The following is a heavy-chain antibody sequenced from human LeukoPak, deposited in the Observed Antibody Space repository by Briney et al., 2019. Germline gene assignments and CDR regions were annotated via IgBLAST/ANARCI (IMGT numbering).Heavy chain of an antibody. Sequence: GGSLRLSCAASGFTFDDYAMHWVRQAPGKGLEWVSGISWNSGGIGYADSVKGRFTISRDNAKNSLYLQMNSLRAEDTALYYCAKALKYRPYYLDYWGQGTLVTVSS. D-gene: IGHD3-16*02. CDR2: ISWNSGGI. CDR1: GFTFDDYA. V-gene: IGHV3-9*01. CDR3: AKALKYRPYYLDY. J-gene: IGHJ4*02.